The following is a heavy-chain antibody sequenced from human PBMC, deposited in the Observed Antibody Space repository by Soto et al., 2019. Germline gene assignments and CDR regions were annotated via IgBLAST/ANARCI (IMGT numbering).Heavy chain of an antibody. V-gene: IGHV3-21*01. J-gene: IGHJ6*03. CDR2: ISSSSSYI. D-gene: IGHD3-10*01. CDR3: ARVAGEEEWFGEKNYYYYYYMDV. Sequence: GGSLRLSCAASGFTFSSYSMNWVRQAPGKGLEWVSSISSSSSYIYYADSVKGRFTISRDNAKNSLYLQMNSLRAEDTAVYYCARVAGEEEWFGEKNYYYYYYMDVWGKGTTVTVSS. CDR1: GFTFSSYS.